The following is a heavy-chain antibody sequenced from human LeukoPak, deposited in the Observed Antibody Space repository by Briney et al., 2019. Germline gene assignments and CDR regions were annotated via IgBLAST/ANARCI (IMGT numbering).Heavy chain of an antibody. CDR2: ISWNSGSI. D-gene: IGHD3-3*01. CDR1: GFTFDDYA. Sequence: PGGSLRLSCAASGFTFDDYAMHWVRQAPGKGLEWVSGISWNSGSIGYADSVKGRFTISRDNAKNSLYLQMNSLRAEDTALYYCAKDMSALIFGATYGYCGFDYWGQGTLVTVSS. J-gene: IGHJ4*02. CDR3: AKDMSALIFGATYGYCGFDY. V-gene: IGHV3-9*01.